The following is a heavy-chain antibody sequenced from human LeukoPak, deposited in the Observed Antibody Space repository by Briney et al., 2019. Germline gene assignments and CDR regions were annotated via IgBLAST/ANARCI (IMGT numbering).Heavy chain of an antibody. J-gene: IGHJ4*02. D-gene: IGHD3-16*02. Sequence: GGSLRLSCAASGFTVSNNYMSWVRQAPGKGLEWVSVFYSGGSTYYADSMKGRFIISRHNSKNTVYLQMNSLRPEDTAVYYCARAPRGLSAPFDYWGQGTLVTVSS. CDR1: GFTVSNNY. CDR2: FYSGGST. V-gene: IGHV3-53*04. CDR3: ARAPRGLSAPFDY.